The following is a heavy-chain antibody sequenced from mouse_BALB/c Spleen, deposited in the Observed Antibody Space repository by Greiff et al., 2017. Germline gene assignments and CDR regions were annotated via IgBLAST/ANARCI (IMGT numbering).Heavy chain of an antibody. CDR1: GFTFSSYA. Sequence: EVMLVESGGGLVKPGGSLKLSCAASGFTFSSYAMSWVRQTPEKRLEWVASISSGGSTYYPDSVKGRFTISRDNARNILYLQMSSLRSEDTAMYYCAKIYYDYDEGSAMDYWGQGTSVTVSS. D-gene: IGHD2-4*01. CDR2: ISSGGST. CDR3: AKIYYDYDEGSAMDY. J-gene: IGHJ4*01. V-gene: IGHV5-6-5*01.